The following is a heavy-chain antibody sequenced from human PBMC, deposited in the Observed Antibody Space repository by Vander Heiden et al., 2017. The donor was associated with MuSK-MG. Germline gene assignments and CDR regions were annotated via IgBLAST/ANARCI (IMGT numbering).Heavy chain of an antibody. CDR3: ARDRTRRDGMDV. CDR2: IHYGGNI. Sequence: QLQLQEPGPGLVKPSETLSLTCAVSGVAISSRVYYWGCIRQPPGKGLEWIGSIHYGGNIYSNPSLKSRVTISLDTSKNHFSLRLSSVTAADTAVYYCARDRTRRDGMDVWGQGTTVTVSS. CDR1: GVAISSRVYY. D-gene: IGHD2-15*01. J-gene: IGHJ6*02. V-gene: IGHV4-39*02.